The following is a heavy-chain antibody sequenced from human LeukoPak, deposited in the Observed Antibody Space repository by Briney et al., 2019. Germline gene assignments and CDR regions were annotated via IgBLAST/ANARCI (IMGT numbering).Heavy chain of an antibody. CDR1: GFTFSSYA. J-gene: IGHJ4*02. CDR3: VKDLRYSGSLRAMDY. CDR2: ISGSGGST. D-gene: IGHD1-26*01. Sequence: GGSLRLSCAASGFTFSSYAMTWVRQAPGKGLEWVSVISGSGGSTYYADSVKGRFTISRDNSKNTLYLQMNSLRAGDTAVYYCVKDLRYSGSLRAMDYWGQGTLVTVSS. V-gene: IGHV3-23*01.